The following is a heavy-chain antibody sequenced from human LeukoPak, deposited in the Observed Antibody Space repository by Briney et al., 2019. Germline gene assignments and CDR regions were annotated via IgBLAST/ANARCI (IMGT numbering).Heavy chain of an antibody. Sequence: SETLSLTCTVSGGSISSSSYYWGWIRQPPGKGLEWIGSIYYSGSTYYNPSLKSRVTISVDTSKNQFSLKLSSVTAADTAVYYCAREDVDTTGSVWFDPWGQGTLVTVSS. V-gene: IGHV4-39*07. CDR2: IYYSGST. D-gene: IGHD1-1*01. CDR3: AREDVDTTGSVWFDP. CDR1: GGSISSSSYY. J-gene: IGHJ5*02.